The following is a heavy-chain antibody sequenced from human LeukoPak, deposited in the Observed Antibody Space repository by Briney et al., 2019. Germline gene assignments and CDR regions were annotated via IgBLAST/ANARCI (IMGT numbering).Heavy chain of an antibody. J-gene: IGHJ6*03. CDR1: GFSVSRKY. Sequence: GGSLRLSCAASGFSVSRKYMSWVRQAPGKGLEWVSAISGSGGSTYYADSVKGRFTISRDNSKNTLYLQMNSLRGEDTAVYYCAKPPSHCSGGSCSYYMDVWGKGTTVTISS. CDR3: AKPPSHCSGGSCSYYMDV. V-gene: IGHV3-23*01. CDR2: ISGSGGST. D-gene: IGHD2-15*01.